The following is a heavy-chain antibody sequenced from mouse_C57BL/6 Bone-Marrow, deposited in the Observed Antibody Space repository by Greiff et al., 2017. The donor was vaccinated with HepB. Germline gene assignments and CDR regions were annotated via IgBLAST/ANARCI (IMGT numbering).Heavy chain of an antibody. CDR1: GYTFTSYG. J-gene: IGHJ3*01. CDR3: ARYGYYRGFAY. D-gene: IGHD2-3*01. Sequence: VQLQQSGAELARPGASVKLSCKASGYTFTSYGISWVKQRTGQGLEWIGEIYPRSGNTYYNEKFKGKATLTADKSSSTAYMALRSLTSEDSAVYFCARYGYYRGFAYWGQGTLVTVSA. CDR2: IYPRSGNT. V-gene: IGHV1-81*01.